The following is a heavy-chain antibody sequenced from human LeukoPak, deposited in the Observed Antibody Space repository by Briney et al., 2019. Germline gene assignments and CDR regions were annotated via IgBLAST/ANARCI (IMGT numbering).Heavy chain of an antibody. Sequence: GESLKISCKGYGYSFSRNWIGWVRQMPGKGLEWMGIIYPADSDTRYSPSFQGQVTISADKSVSTAFLQWSSLQASDTAMYYCAKPGTTATTIWGQETLVTVSS. D-gene: IGHD1-1*01. J-gene: IGHJ4*02. CDR2: IYPADSDT. V-gene: IGHV5-51*01. CDR3: AKPGTTATTI. CDR1: GYSFSRNW.